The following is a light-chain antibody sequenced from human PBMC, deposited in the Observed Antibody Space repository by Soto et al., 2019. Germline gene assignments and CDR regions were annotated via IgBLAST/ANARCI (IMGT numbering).Light chain of an antibody. CDR3: ASYAGSHNFV. J-gene: IGLJ1*01. Sequence: QSVLTQPPSASGSPGQSVTISCTGTSSDVGGYNYVSWYQQHPGKAPKVMIYDVNERPSGVPDRFSGSKSGNTASLTVSWLQADDEADYYCASYAGSHNFVFGTGTKVTVL. V-gene: IGLV2-8*01. CDR2: DVN. CDR1: SSDVGGYNY.